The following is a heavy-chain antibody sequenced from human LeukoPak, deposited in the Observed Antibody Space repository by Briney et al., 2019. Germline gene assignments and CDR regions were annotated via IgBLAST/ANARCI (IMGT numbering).Heavy chain of an antibody. J-gene: IGHJ4*02. CDR3: ARTNGYPNHYFDY. CDR1: GGSISSGSYY. V-gene: IGHV4-61*02. Sequence: SETLSLTCTVSGGSISSGSYYWSWIRQPAGKGLEWIGRIYTSGSTNYNPSLKSRVTISVDTSKNQFSLKLSSVTAADTAVYYCARTNGYPNHYFDYWGQGTLVTVSS. CDR2: IYTSGST. D-gene: IGHD1-1*01.